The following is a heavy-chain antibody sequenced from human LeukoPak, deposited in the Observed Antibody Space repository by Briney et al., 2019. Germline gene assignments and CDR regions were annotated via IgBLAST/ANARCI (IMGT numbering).Heavy chain of an antibody. CDR3: AGYGSGSYYLDV. CDR1: GGSFSGYY. D-gene: IGHD3-10*01. V-gene: IGHV4-34*01. CDR2: INHSGST. J-gene: IGHJ6*02. Sequence: SETLSLTCAVYGGSFSGYYWSWISQPPRKGMEWIGEINHSGSTNYNPSLKSRVTISVDTSKNQFSLKLSSVTAADTAVYYCAGYGSGSYYLDVWGQGTTVTVSS.